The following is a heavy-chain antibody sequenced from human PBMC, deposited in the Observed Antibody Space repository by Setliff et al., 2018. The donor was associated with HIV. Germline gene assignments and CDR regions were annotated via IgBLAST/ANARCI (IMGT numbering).Heavy chain of an antibody. D-gene: IGHD6-13*01. V-gene: IGHV4-31*03. CDR3: ATGKLAAGGAFVI. Sequence: PSETLSLTCTVSGGSISSGNYYWTWIRQHPGRGLEWIGYIYHSGSTYYNPPLKSRVTISVDTSKNQFSLELNSVTAADTAVFYCATGKLAAGGAFVIWGQGTMVTVSS. CDR1: GGSISSGNYY. CDR2: IYHSGST. J-gene: IGHJ3*02.